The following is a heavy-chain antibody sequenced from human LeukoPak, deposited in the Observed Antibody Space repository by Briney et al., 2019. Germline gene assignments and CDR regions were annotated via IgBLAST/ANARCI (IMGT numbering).Heavy chain of an antibody. D-gene: IGHD4-17*01. J-gene: IGHJ4*02. Sequence: GASVKVSCKASGYTFTSYDINWVRQAPGQGLEWMGWINPNSGGTNYAQKFQGRVTMTRDTSISTAYMELSRLRSDDTAVYYCARGRRRYYVDLVRDFDYWGQGTLVTVSS. CDR2: INPNSGGT. CDR1: GYTFTSYD. V-gene: IGHV1-2*02. CDR3: ARGRRRYYVDLVRDFDY.